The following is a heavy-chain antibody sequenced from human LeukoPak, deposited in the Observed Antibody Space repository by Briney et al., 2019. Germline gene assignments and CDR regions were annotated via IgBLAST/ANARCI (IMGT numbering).Heavy chain of an antibody. CDR2: IYYSGNT. V-gene: IGHV4-59*08. Sequence: SETLSLTCTVSGGSISTYYWSWIRQPPGKGLEWIGYIYYSGNTNYSPSLKSRVTISVDTSKNQFSLKLSSVTAADTAVYYCARRGTISRWSGGMDVWGQGTTVTVSS. J-gene: IGHJ6*02. CDR3: ARRGTISRWSGGMDV. D-gene: IGHD3-16*01. CDR1: GGSISTYY.